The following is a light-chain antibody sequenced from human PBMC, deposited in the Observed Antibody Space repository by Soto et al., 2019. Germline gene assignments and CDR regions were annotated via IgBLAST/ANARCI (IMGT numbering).Light chain of an antibody. CDR1: QSVSSSY. CDR3: QQRSNWPPSIT. V-gene: IGKV3D-20*02. Sequence: EIVLTQSPGTLSLSPGERATLSCRAGQSVSSSYLAWYQQKPGQAPRLLIYGASTRATGIPAGFSGSGSGTEFTLTISSLQSEDFAVYYCQQRSNWPPSITFGQGTRLEIK. CDR2: GAS. J-gene: IGKJ5*01.